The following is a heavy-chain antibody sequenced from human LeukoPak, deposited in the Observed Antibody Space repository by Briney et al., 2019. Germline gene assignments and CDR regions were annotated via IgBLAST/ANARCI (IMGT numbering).Heavy chain of an antibody. CDR1: GGSISSYY. CDR3: ARIPKDIVVVPAIYYMDV. Sequence: SETLSLTCTVSGGSISSYYWSWIRQPPGKGLEWIGYIYYSGSTYYNPSLKSRVTISVDTSKNQFSLKLSSVTAADTAVYYCARIPKDIVVVPAIYYMDVWGKGTTVTVSS. D-gene: IGHD2-2*01. CDR2: IYYSGST. J-gene: IGHJ6*03. V-gene: IGHV4-30-4*08.